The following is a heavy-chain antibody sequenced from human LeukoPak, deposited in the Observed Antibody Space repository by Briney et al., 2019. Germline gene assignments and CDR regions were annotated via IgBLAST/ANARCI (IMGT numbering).Heavy chain of an antibody. V-gene: IGHV3-30*02. CDR1: GFTFSSYG. J-gene: IGHJ4*02. D-gene: IGHD6-13*01. CDR3: ARVGGIAAAGGVY. CDR2: IRYDGSNK. Sequence: GGSLRLSCAASGFTFSSYGMHWVRQAPGKGLEWVAFIRYDGSNKYYADSVKGRFTISRDNAQNSLFLQMNSLRAEDTAVYYCARVGGIAAAGGVYWGQGTLVTVSS.